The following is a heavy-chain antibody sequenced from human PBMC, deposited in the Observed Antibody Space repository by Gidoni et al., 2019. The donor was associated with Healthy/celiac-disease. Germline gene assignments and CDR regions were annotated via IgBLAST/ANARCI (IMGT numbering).Heavy chain of an antibody. CDR2: INPNSGGT. CDR1: GYTFTGYY. CDR3: AREIKLYYYYYYMDV. J-gene: IGHJ6*03. V-gene: IGHV1-2*02. Sequence: QVQLVQSGAEVKKPGASVKVSCKASGYTFTGYYMHWVRQAPGQGLEWMGWINPNSGGTNYAQKFQGRVTMTRDTSISTAYMELSRLRSDDTAVYYCAREIKLYYYYYYMDVWGKGTTVTVSS.